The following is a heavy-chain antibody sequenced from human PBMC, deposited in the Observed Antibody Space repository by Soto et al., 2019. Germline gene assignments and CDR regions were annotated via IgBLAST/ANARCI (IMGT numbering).Heavy chain of an antibody. CDR3: ASTPWNGSSSNWFRFDP. CDR2: ISGSGGST. D-gene: IGHD1-1*01. V-gene: IGHV3-23*01. CDR1: GLNFSSYS. J-gene: IGHJ5*02. Sequence: GGSKILSYASSGLNFSSYSMILVRQAQGKGLEWVSAISGSGGSTYYADSVKGRFTISRDNSKNTLYLQMNSLRAEDTAVYYCASTPWNGSSSNWFRFDPWGQGTLVTVSS.